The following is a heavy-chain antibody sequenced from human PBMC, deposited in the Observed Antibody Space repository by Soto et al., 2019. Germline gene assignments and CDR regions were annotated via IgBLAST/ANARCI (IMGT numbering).Heavy chain of an antibody. CDR3: ATLKGIAVAGIHY. V-gene: IGHV4-39*01. CDR2: MYYSGST. CDR1: GASISSSSYY. J-gene: IGHJ4*02. D-gene: IGHD6-19*01. Sequence: QLQLQESGPGLVKPSETLSLKCTVSGASISSSSYYWGWIRQPPGKGLEYIGSMYYSGSTYYNPSLESPPTISVDMSKTQFSLKLGSVTAADTAVYYCATLKGIAVAGIHYWGQGTLVTVSS.